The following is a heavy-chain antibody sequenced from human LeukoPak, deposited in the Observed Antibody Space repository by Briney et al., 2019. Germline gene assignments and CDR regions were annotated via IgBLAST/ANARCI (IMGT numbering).Heavy chain of an antibody. CDR2: IYYSGST. J-gene: IGHJ4*02. CDR1: GGSISSGGYY. CDR3: ARSIEYSSSSADY. V-gene: IGHV4-31*03. D-gene: IGHD6-6*01. Sequence: SETLSLTCTVSGGSISSGGYYWSWIRQHPGKGLEWIGYIYYSGSTYYNPSLKSRVTISVDTSKNQFSLKLSSVTAADTAVYYCARSIEYSSSSADYWGQETLVTVSS.